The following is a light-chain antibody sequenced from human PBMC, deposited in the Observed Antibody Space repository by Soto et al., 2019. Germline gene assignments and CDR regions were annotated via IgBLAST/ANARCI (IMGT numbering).Light chain of an antibody. J-gene: IGLJ3*02. Sequence: QAVVTQEPSLTVSPGVTVTLTFGSSTGAFTSGHYPSWFQQKPGQAPRTLIYDTTHKHSWTPARFSGSLLGGKAALTLAGAQTDDEADYYCLLSYSGTNWVFGGGTKLTVL. CDR3: LLSYSGTNWV. CDR1: TGAFTSGHY. CDR2: DTT. V-gene: IGLV7-46*01.